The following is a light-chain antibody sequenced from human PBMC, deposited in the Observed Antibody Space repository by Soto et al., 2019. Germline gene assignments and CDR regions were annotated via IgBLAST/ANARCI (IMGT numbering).Light chain of an antibody. CDR3: QQYDRGFT. J-gene: IGKJ5*01. CDR1: QDITNY. CDR2: GAS. V-gene: IGKV1-33*01. Sequence: IQMTQSPSSLSASVGDRVTITCQASQDITNYLNWYQQKPGKAPNLLIYGASNLETGIPSRFSGSGSGTDFTFTISSLQAEDIGTYFCQQYDRGFTFGQGTRLEIK.